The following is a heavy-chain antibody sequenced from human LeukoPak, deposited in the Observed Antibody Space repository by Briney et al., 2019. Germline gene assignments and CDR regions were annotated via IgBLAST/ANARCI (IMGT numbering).Heavy chain of an antibody. D-gene: IGHD3-10*01. CDR3: ARDRVAMVRGVITYYYYGMDV. J-gene: IGHJ6*02. V-gene: IGHV1-46*01. CDR2: INPSGGST. CDR1: GYTFTSYY. Sequence: ASVKVSCKASGYTFTSYYMHWVRQAPGQGLEWMGIINPSGGSTSYAQKFQGRVTMTRDTSTSTVYMELSSLRSEDTAVYYCARDRVAMVRGVITYYYYGMDVWGQGTTVTVSS.